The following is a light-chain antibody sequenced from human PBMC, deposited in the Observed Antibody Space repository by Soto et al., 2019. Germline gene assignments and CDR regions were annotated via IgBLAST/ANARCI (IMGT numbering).Light chain of an antibody. CDR1: QSISAW. Sequence: DIQMTQSPSTLSASVGDRVTITCRASQSISAWLAWYQQKPGKAPKLLIYKASSLESGVPSRFSGSGSGTDFTLTISSLQPDDFATYYCQQYDSDSGTFGQGTKVEIK. CDR2: KAS. V-gene: IGKV1-5*03. J-gene: IGKJ1*01. CDR3: QQYDSDSGT.